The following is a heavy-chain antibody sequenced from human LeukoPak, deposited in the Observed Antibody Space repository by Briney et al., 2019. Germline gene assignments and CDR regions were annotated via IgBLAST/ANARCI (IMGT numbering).Heavy chain of an antibody. CDR1: DYSISSGFY. D-gene: IGHD1-1*01. CDR3: GRGIEVTRTDGWYYR. Sequence: PSETLSLTCTVSDYSISSGFYWGWTRQPPGKGLEWIGSRHHSGTTYSNSSLKRRVTISIDTSRNQSSLKLSSVTEADMAVYYYGRGIEVTRTDGWYYRWGQGLLVTVSS. V-gene: IGHV4-38-2*02. J-gene: IGHJ5*02. CDR2: RHHSGTT.